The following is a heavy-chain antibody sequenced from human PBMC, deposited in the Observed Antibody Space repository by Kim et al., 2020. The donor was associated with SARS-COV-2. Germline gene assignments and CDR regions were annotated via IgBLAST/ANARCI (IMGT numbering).Heavy chain of an antibody. CDR1: GFTFSGYG. V-gene: IGHV3-33*06. CDR3: AKDSNHIFRSPSGSYPKGELDY. J-gene: IGHJ4*02. CDR2: IWYDGSNK. D-gene: IGHD3-10*01. Sequence: GGSLRLSCAASGFTFSGYGMHWVRQAPGKGLEWVAVIWYDGSNKYYADSVKGRFTISRDNSNNTLYLQMNSLRAEDTAVYYCAKDSNHIFRSPSGSYPKGELDYWGQGTLVTVSS.